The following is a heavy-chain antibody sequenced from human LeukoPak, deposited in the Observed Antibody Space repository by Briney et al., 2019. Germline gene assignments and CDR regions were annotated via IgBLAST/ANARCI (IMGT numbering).Heavy chain of an antibody. V-gene: IGHV4-59*10. CDR1: GGSFSGYY. CDR3: ARVGGYSDSPNWYFDL. J-gene: IGHJ2*01. D-gene: IGHD3-22*01. CDR2: IYTSGST. Sequence: PSETLSLTCAVYGGSFSGYYWSWIRQPAGKGLEWIGRIYTSGSTNYNPSLKSRVTMSVDTSKKQFSLKLSSVTAADTAVYYCARVGGYSDSPNWYFDLWGRGTLVTVSS.